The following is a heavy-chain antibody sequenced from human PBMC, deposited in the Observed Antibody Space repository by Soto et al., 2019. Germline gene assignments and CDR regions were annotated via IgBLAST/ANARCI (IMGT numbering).Heavy chain of an antibody. V-gene: IGHV3-30*18. CDR1: GFPFSTYA. J-gene: IGHJ4*02. CDR3: AKVAVQYFDWLSGGIDS. CDR2: VSYDGRQK. D-gene: IGHD3-9*01. Sequence: QVQLVESGGGVVQPGRSLRLSCAASGFPFSTYAMHWVRQAPGKGLEWVAVVSYDGRQKYHGDSVKGRFSISRDNSKNTLYLQMKGLRVEDSAIYYCAKVAVQYFDWLSGGIDSWGQGTLVTVSS.